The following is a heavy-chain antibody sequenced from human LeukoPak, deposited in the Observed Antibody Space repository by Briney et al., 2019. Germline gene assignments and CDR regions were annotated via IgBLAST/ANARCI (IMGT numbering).Heavy chain of an antibody. CDR1: GFTFSSHL. V-gene: IGHV3-74*01. CDR3: VRNFATGD. D-gene: IGHD1-14*01. J-gene: IGHJ4*02. Sequence: GGSLRLSCAASGFTFSSHLMHWVRQAQGTGLVWVSSIKGDGTAPNYADSVKGRFTISRDNAKSTLYLQMSSLRVEDTAVYHCVRNFATGDWGQGTLVTVSS. CDR2: IKGDGTAP.